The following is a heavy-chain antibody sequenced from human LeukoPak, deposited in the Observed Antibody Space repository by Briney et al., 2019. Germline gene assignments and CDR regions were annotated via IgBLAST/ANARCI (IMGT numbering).Heavy chain of an antibody. Sequence: GASVKVSCKASGYTFTTYGISWVRQAPGQGLEWMGWISAYNGNTNYAQKLQGRVTMTTDTSTSTVYMELRSLRPDDTAVYYCARGSPPRRNYDSRGYYSYYFDYWGQGTLVTVSS. CDR1: GYTFTTYG. CDR2: ISAYNGNT. J-gene: IGHJ4*02. CDR3: ARGSPPRRNYDSRGYYSYYFDY. D-gene: IGHD3-22*01. V-gene: IGHV1-18*01.